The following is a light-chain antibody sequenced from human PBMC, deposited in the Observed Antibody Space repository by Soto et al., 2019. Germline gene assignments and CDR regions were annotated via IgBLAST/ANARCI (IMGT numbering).Light chain of an antibody. CDR1: QGINNY. J-gene: IGKJ1*01. Sequence: DIQMTQSPSSLSASVGDRVTITCRASQGINNYLAWYQQKPGKVPKLLIYAASTLQSGVPSRFSGSISGTXXXXXXXXXXPXDVATXXXXKYNSAPWTFGQGTKVDIK. CDR2: AAS. CDR3: XKYNSAPWT. V-gene: IGKV1-27*01.